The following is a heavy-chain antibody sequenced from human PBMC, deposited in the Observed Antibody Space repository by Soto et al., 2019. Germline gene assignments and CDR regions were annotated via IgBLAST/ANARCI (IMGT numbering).Heavy chain of an antibody. CDR1: GGALGSYA. CDR2: IIPMYGTT. D-gene: IGHD2-21*01. Sequence: QLQLVQSGAEVKKPKSSVKVSCQLSGGALGSYAFTWVRHAPGQGFEWMGGIIPMYGTTNYPQKFQDRVIRTADTATSTVYMDLSSLRSEDTAVYYCARVLEMTTIVGLGAFDIWGQGTMVTVSS. CDR3: ARVLEMTTIVGLGAFDI. J-gene: IGHJ3*02. V-gene: IGHV1-69*06.